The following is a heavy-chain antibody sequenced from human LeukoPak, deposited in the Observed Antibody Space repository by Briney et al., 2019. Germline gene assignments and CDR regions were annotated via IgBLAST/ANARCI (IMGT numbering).Heavy chain of an antibody. CDR1: GFTFRSYS. V-gene: IGHV3-21*01. J-gene: IGHJ3*02. Sequence: TGGSLRLSCAASGFTFRSYSMIWVRQAPGKGLEWVSSISSSSSYIYYADSVKGRFTISRDNAKNSLYLQMNSLRAEDTAVYYCAREGDYYGSGSYFNHDGFDIRGQGTMVTVSS. D-gene: IGHD3-10*01. CDR3: AREGDYYGSGSYFNHDGFDI. CDR2: ISSSSSYI.